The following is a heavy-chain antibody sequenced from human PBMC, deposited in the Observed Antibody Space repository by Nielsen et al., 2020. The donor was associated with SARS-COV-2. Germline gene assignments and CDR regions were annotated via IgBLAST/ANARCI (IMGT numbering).Heavy chain of an antibody. V-gene: IGHV4-4*02. J-gene: IGHJ6*03. Sequence: SETLSLTCAVSGGSVSSNDWWPWVRQSPGKGLAWIGEVSHSGSINYNTSLKSRVTLSMDKSKRQFSLRLTSVSAADTAVYFCARGDLVVVPSPILGLGPFFYYFYLDVGGKGTTVIVSS. CDR3: ARGDLVVVPSPILGLGPFFYYFYLDV. CDR1: GGSVSSNDW. D-gene: IGHD2-2*01. CDR2: VSHSGSI.